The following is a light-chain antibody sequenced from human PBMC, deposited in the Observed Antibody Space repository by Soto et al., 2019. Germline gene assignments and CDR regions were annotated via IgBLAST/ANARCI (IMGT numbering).Light chain of an antibody. CDR2: CAY. Sequence: DIQMTQPPSSLSASVGDSVTIPCRASEGIRHDLCWFQQKPGQDPKRLIYCAYKLESWVPRRCSSSGASTAFTLTISSLQPDDFATYYCQQYDSHPMYTFGQGTKVDIK. CDR1: EGIRHD. CDR3: QQYDSHPMYT. V-gene: IGKV1-17*01. J-gene: IGKJ2*01.